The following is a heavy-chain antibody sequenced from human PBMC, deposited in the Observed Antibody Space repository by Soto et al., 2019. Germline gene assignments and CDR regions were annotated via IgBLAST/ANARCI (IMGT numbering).Heavy chain of an antibody. CDR3: ARLYGKLDVAY. V-gene: IGHV3-53*01. Sequence: EVQLVESGGGLIQPGGSLRLSCAASGFTFSSNYMSWVRQAPGKGLEWVSVIYSGGSTYYADSVKGRLTISRDNSKNTLYLQRNSLRDEDTAGYYCARLYGKLDVAYWGQGTLVTVSS. CDR2: IYSGGST. J-gene: IGHJ4*02. D-gene: IGHD3-10*01. CDR1: GFTFSSNY.